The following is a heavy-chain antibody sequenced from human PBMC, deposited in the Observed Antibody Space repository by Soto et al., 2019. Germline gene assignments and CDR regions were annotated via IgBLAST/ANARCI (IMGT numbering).Heavy chain of an antibody. CDR2: IYYSGST. CDR1: GGSISSGDYY. Sequence: SETLSLTCTVSGGSISSGDYYWSWIRQPPGKGLEWIGYIYYSGSTYYNPSLKSRVTISVDTSKNQFSLKLSSVTAADTAVYYCARASLEWLLYLDYWGQGTLVTVSS. J-gene: IGHJ4*02. D-gene: IGHD3-3*02. CDR3: ARASLEWLLYLDY. V-gene: IGHV4-30-4*01.